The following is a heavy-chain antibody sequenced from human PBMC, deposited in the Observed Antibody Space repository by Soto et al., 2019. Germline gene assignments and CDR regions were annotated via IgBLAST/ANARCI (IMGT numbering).Heavy chain of an antibody. V-gene: IGHV3-74*01. CDR2: IHSDGSTT. Sequence: EVQLVESEGGLVQRGGSLRLSCAASGFTFNYYWMHWVRQAPGQGLVWVSHIHSDGSTTTYADSVKGRFTISRDNAKNTLYLQMNSLRAEDTAVYHCVRGDKGGFDLWGQGTTVTVFS. D-gene: IGHD2-21*02. CDR3: VRGDKGGFDL. J-gene: IGHJ3*01. CDR1: GFTFNYYW.